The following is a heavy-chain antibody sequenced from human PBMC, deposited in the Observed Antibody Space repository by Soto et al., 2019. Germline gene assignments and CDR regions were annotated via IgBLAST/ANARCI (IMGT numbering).Heavy chain of an antibody. CDR3: ARDLGGGSDY. J-gene: IGHJ4*02. CDR2: IHPSGGTT. Sequence: ASVKVSCKASGYTFTSYYMHWVRQAPGQGLEWMGIIHPSGGTTNYAQKFQGRVTMTRDTSTNTLYMELNSLRSEDTAIYYCARDLGGGSDYWGRGTLVTVAS. D-gene: IGHD3-10*01. V-gene: IGHV1-46*01. CDR1: GYTFTSYY.